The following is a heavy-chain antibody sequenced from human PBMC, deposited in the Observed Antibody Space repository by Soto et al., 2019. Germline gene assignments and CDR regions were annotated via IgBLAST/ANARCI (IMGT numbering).Heavy chain of an antibody. D-gene: IGHD2-2*01. J-gene: IGHJ6*02. CDR1: GFTFSSYA. V-gene: IGHV3-30-3*01. CDR3: ARSKEYCSSTSCFPYYYYYGMDV. Sequence: GGSLRLSCAASGFTFSSYALNWVRQAPGKGLEWVAVMSYDGNNKYHADSVKGRFTISRDNSKNTLYLQMNSLRAEDTAVHYCARSKEYCSSTSCFPYYYYYGMDVWGQGTTVTVSS. CDR2: MSYDGNNK.